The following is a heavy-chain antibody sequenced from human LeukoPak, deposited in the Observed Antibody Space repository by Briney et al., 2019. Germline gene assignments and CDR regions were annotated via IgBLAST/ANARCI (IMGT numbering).Heavy chain of an antibody. CDR1: GGSISTYY. CDR2: IYTSGST. J-gene: IGHJ5*02. D-gene: IGHD3-16*01. V-gene: IGHV4-4*09. Sequence: SETLSLTCTVSGGSISTYYWSWIRQPPGKGLEWIGYIYTSGSTNYNPSLKSRVTISVDTSKNQFSLKLSSVTAADTAVYYCARLLGPPGDNWFDPWGQGTLVTVSS. CDR3: ARLLGPPGDNWFDP.